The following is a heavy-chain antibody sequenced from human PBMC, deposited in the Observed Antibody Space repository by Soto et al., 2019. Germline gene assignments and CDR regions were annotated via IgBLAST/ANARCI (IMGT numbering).Heavy chain of an antibody. J-gene: IGHJ5*02. V-gene: IGHV3-48*02. D-gene: IGHD3-3*01. CDR2: ISSSSSTI. CDR3: ARGRGYDFWSGYYTGTGWFDP. Sequence: EVQLVESGGGLVQPGGSLRLSCAASGFTFSSYSMNWVRQAPGKGLEWVSYISSSSSTIYYADSVKGRFTISRDNAKNSLYLQMNSLRDEDTAVYYCARGRGYDFWSGYYTGTGWFDPWGQGTLVTVSS. CDR1: GFTFSSYS.